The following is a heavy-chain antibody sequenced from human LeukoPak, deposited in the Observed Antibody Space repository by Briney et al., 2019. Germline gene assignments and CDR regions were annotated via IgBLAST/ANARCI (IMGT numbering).Heavy chain of an antibody. J-gene: IGHJ4*02. CDR2: IWYDGSNK. D-gene: IGHD6-19*01. CDR1: GFTFSSYG. V-gene: IGHV3-33*01. CDR3: ARDVMSGWPAWYFDY. Sequence: PGGSLRLSCAASGFTFSSYGMHWVRQAPGKGLEWVAVIWYDGSNKYYADSVKGRLTISRDNSKNTLYLQMNSLRAEDTAVYYCARDVMSGWPAWYFDYWGQGTLVTVSS.